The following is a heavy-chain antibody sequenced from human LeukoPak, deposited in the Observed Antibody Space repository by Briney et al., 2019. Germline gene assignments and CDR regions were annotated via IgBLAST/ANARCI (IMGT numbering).Heavy chain of an antibody. J-gene: IGHJ4*02. CDR3: ARGFVFLDF. CDR1: GGSIGSGGYC. D-gene: IGHD3-10*01. CDR2: IYYSGLT. V-gene: IGHV4-31*03. Sequence: PSETLSLTCTVSGGSIGSGGYCWTWIRQLPGKGLGWIGYIYYSGLTYYNPSLKSRITISVDASKNHFSLKLTSVTAADTAVYFCARGFVFLDFWGQGTLVTVSS.